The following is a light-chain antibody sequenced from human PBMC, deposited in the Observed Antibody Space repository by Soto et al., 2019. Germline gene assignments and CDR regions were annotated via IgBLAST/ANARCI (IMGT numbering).Light chain of an antibody. CDR2: DTF. V-gene: IGKV3-11*01. J-gene: IGKJ4*01. CDR1: QSVSSY. Sequence: ETVLTQSPATLSLSPGERATLSCRASQSVSSYLAWYQQKPGQAPRLLIYDTFNRATGVPARFSGSGSGTDFTLTISSLEPEDSALYYCQQRTNWPLTFGGGTKVEIK. CDR3: QQRTNWPLT.